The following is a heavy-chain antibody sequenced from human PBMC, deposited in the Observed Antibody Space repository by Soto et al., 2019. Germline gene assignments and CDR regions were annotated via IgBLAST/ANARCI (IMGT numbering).Heavy chain of an antibody. CDR1: GYTFTSYG. V-gene: IGHV1-18*01. D-gene: IGHD1-26*01. CDR2: ISAYNGNT. Sequence: APVKVSSKASGYTFTSYGISWVRQAPGQGLEWMGWISAYNGNTNYAQKLQGRVTMTTDTSTSTAYMELRSLRSDDTAMYYCARTVGATYAFDIWGQGTMVTVS. J-gene: IGHJ3*02. CDR3: ARTVGATYAFDI.